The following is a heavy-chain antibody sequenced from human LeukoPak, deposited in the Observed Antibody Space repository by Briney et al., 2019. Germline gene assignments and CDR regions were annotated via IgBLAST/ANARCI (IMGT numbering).Heavy chain of an antibody. J-gene: IGHJ6*02. CDR1: GFTVSSNY. D-gene: IGHD6-19*01. Sequence: GGSLRLSCAASGFTVSSNYMSWVRQAPGKGLEWVSVIYSGGSTYYADSVKGRFTISRDNSKNTLYLQMNSLRAEDTAVYYCARDRPRAVAAYYHFGKGGWGQGTPGTGSS. CDR3: ARDRPRAVAAYYHFGKGG. CDR2: IYSGGST. V-gene: IGHV3-53*01.